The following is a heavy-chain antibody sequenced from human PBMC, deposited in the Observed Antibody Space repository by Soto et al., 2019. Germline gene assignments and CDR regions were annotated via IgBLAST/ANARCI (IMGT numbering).Heavy chain of an antibody. CDR1: GFTFSSYA. CDR3: AKAKEGVLRYFDWLTPIDY. CDR2: ISGSGGST. V-gene: IGHV3-23*01. Sequence: GGSLRLSCAASGFTFSSYAMSWVRQAPGKGLEWVSAISGSGGSTYYADSVKGRFTISRDNSKNTLYLQMNSLRAEDTAVYYCAKAKEGVLRYFDWLTPIDYWGQGTLVTVSS. D-gene: IGHD3-9*01. J-gene: IGHJ4*02.